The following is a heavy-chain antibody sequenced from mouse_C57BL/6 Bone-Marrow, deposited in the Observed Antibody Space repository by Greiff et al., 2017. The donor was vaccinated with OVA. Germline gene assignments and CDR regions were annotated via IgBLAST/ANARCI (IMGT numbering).Heavy chain of an antibody. D-gene: IGHD5-5*01. V-gene: IGHV1-81*01. CDR2: IYPRSGNT. CDR1: GYTFTSYG. Sequence: VKLVESGAELARPGASVKLSCKASGYTFTSYGISWVKQSTGQGLEWIGEIYPRSGNTYYNEKFKGKATLTADKSSSTAYMELRSLTSEDSAVYFCARSYLSWFAYWGQGTLVTVSA. CDR3: ARSYLSWFAY. J-gene: IGHJ3*01.